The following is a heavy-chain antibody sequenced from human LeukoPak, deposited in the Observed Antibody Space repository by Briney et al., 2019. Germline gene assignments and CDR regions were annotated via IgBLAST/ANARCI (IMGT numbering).Heavy chain of an antibody. J-gene: IGHJ4*02. CDR1: GGSISSYY. Sequence: PSETLSLTCTVSGGSISSYYWSWIRQPPGKGLEWIGYIYYSGSTYYNPSLKSRVTISVDTSKNQFSLKLSSVTAADTAVYYCARLVAGTIRGYWGQGTLVTVSS. CDR3: ARLVAGTIRGY. D-gene: IGHD6-19*01. CDR2: IYYSGST. V-gene: IGHV4-59*04.